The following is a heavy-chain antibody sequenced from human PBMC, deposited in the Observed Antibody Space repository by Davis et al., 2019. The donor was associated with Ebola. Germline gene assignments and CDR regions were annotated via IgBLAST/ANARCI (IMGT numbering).Heavy chain of an antibody. J-gene: IGHJ6*02. V-gene: IGHV4-59*01. Sequence: PSETLSLTCTVSGGSISSYYWSWIRQPPGKGLEWIGYIYYSGSTNYNPSLKSRVTISVDTSKNQFSLKLSSVTAADTAVYYCARGIGYSGYDYERGGYYYYYGMDVWGQGTTVTVSS. D-gene: IGHD5-12*01. CDR1: GGSISSYY. CDR2: IYYSGST. CDR3: ARGIGYSGYDYERGGYYYYYGMDV.